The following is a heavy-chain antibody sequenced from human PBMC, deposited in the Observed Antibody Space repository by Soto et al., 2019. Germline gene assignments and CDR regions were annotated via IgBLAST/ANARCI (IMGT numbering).Heavy chain of an antibody. D-gene: IGHD3-3*01. J-gene: IGHJ4*02. CDR1: GGSISSGDYY. CDR2: IYYSGST. CDR3: ARVPLLAWFWYFDY. Sequence: SETLSLTCTVSGGSISSGDYYWSWIRQPPGKGLEWIGYIYYSGSTYYNPSLKSRVTISVDTSKNQFSLKLRSVTAADTAVYYCARVPLLAWFWYFDYWGLGTLVTVS. V-gene: IGHV4-30-4*01.